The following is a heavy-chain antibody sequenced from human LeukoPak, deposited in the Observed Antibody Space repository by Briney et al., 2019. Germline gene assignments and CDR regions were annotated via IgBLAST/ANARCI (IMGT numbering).Heavy chain of an antibody. D-gene: IGHD2-15*01. V-gene: IGHV3-33*01. CDR2: IWYDGSKR. CDR1: GVTFSSHG. Sequence: GGALRLSCAASGVTFSSHGMHGGRQAPGKGLEWGAVIWYDGSKRYYADSVKGRFTISRDDSKNTLYLQMNSLRDEDTAVYYCARAPASSFDYWGQGTLVTVSS. CDR3: ARAPASSFDY. J-gene: IGHJ4*02.